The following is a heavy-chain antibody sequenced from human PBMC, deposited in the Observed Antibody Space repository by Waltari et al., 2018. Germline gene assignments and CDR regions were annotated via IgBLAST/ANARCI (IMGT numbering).Heavy chain of an antibody. CDR2: LYTNGET. CDR3: ARGRQGWVSDY. CDR1: GDSINSYY. D-gene: IGHD2-8*01. V-gene: IGHV4-4*07. Sequence: QVQLQESGPGLVKPSETLSLSCTVSGDSINSYYWSWIRQPAGQGLEWIGRLYTNGETNYIPSLKSRVTVSLDTSKSQFSLRLSSVTAADTAVYYCARGRQGWVSDYWGQGTLVTVSS. J-gene: IGHJ4*02.